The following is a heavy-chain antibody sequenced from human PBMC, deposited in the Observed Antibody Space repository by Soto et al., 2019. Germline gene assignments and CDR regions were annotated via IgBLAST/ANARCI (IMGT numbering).Heavy chain of an antibody. Sequence: SGPTLVNPTATLTLTCTFSGFSLSTSGMRVSWIRQAPGKALEWLARIDWDEDRFYSTSLKTRLTIPKDTSKNQVVLTMTKMDPVDTATYYCARMRSDYDSSGLDYWGQGILVTVSS. CDR1: GFSLSTSGMR. V-gene: IGHV2-70*04. CDR3: ARMRSDYDSSGLDY. CDR2: IDWDEDR. J-gene: IGHJ4*02. D-gene: IGHD3-22*01.